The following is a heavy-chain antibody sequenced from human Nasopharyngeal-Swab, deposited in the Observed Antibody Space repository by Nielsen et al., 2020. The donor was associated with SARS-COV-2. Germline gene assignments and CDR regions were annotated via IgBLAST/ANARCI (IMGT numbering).Heavy chain of an antibody. D-gene: IGHD3-10*01. CDR1: GFTVTYNY. Sequence: SLKISCAASGFTVTYNYMSWVRQSPGKVLEWVSLISTGGTKTYADSVKGRFTISSDISKTPLYLQMNSLRAEDTAVYYCARDRGFDGYYYMDVWGKGTTVTVSS. V-gene: IGHV3-53*01. J-gene: IGHJ6*03. CDR2: ISTGGTK. CDR3: ARDRGFDGYYYMDV.